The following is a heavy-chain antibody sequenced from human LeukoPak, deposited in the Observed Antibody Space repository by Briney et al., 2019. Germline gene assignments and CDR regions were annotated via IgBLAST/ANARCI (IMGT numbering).Heavy chain of an antibody. J-gene: IGHJ4*02. CDR1: GFTFSSYSMN. V-gene: IGHV4-39*01. D-gene: IGHD6-13*01. CDR2: IYYSGST. CDR3: ARLNVSSSSWSPFDY. Sequence: GSLRLSCAASGFTFSSYSMNWVRQPPGKGLEWIGSIYYSGSTYYNPSLKSRVTISVDTSKNQFSLKLSSVTAADTAVYYCARLNVSSSSWSPFDYWGQGTLVTVSS.